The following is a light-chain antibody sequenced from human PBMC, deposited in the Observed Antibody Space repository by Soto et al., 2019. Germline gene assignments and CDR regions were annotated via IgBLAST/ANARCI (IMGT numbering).Light chain of an antibody. V-gene: IGKV3-15*01. CDR3: QQYNEWAPLT. Sequence: EIVMTQSPDTLSVSPGERATLSCRASQSVSSNLAWYQQKPGQAPRLLIYGASTRATGFPARFSGSGSGTDFTLTISNLQSEDFAVYYCQQYNEWAPLTFGGGTKVENK. CDR2: GAS. CDR1: QSVSSN. J-gene: IGKJ4*01.